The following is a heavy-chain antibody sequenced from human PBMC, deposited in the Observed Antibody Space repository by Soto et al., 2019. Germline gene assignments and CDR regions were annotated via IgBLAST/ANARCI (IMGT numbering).Heavy chain of an antibody. D-gene: IGHD6-19*01. CDR1: GGSFSGYY. CDR2: IYHSGST. Sequence: SETLSLTCAVYGGSFSGYYWSWIRQPPGKGLEWIGYIYHSGSTNYNPALKSRVTISVDTSKNQFSLKLSSVTAADTAVYYCAREEYSSGLIWGQGTMVTVSS. CDR3: AREEYSSGLI. J-gene: IGHJ3*02. V-gene: IGHV4-59*01.